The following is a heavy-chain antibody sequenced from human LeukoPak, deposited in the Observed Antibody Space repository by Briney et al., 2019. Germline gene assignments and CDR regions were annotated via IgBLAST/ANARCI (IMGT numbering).Heavy chain of an antibody. D-gene: IGHD2-2*01. CDR3: ARDRVVVPAALPEDGAFDI. V-gene: IGHV4-59*13. CDR2: IYYSGST. CDR1: GGSISSYY. J-gene: IGHJ3*02. Sequence: SETLSLTCTVSGGSISSYYWSWIRQPPGKGLEWIGYIYYSGSTNYNPSLKSRVTISVDTSKNQFSLKLSSVTAADTAVYYCARDRVVVPAALPEDGAFDIWGQGTMVTVSS.